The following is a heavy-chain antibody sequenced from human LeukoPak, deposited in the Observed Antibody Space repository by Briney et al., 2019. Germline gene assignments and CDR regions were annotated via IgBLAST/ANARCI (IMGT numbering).Heavy chain of an antibody. CDR1: GYTFTSYD. J-gene: IGHJ4*02. V-gene: IGHV1-8*01. D-gene: IGHD5-24*01. Sequence: ASVKVSCKASGYTFTSYDINWVRQATGQGLEWMGWINPNSGNTGYAQKFQGRVTMTRNTSISTAYMELSSLRSEDTAVYYCARERAEMATMDYWGQGTLVTVSS. CDR2: INPNSGNT. CDR3: ARERAEMATMDY.